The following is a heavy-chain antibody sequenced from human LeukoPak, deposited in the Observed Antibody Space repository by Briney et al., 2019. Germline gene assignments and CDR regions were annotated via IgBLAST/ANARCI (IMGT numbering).Heavy chain of an antibody. CDR1: GFTFSSYA. Sequence: PGGSLRLSCAASGFTFSSYAMSWVRQAPGKGLEWVSTISGSGGSTYHADSVKGRFTISRDNSKNTLYLQMNSLRAEDTAVYYCAKDEPLYYDSSGYYDYWGQGTLVTVSS. CDR3: AKDEPLYYDSSGYYDY. CDR2: ISGSGGST. V-gene: IGHV3-23*01. D-gene: IGHD3-22*01. J-gene: IGHJ4*02.